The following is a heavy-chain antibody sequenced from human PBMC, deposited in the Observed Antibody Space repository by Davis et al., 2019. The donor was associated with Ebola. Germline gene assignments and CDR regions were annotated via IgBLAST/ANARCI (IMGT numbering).Heavy chain of an antibody. CDR2: ISYDGSNK. Sequence: GGSLRLSCAASGFTFSSYGMHWVRQAPGKGLEWVAVISYDGSNKYYADSVKGRFTISRDNSKNTLYLQMNSLRAEDTAVYYCAKGSWAQHWGQGTLVTVTS. CDR3: AKGSWAQH. D-gene: IGHD1-26*01. V-gene: IGHV3-30*18. CDR1: GFTFSSYG. J-gene: IGHJ1*01.